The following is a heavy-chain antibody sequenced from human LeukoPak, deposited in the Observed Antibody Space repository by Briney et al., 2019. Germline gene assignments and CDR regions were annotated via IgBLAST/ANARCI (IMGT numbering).Heavy chain of an antibody. J-gene: IGHJ4*02. CDR3: ARDLGGYNLRPSYYFDY. Sequence: ASVTVSCKASGYTFTGYYMHWVRQAPGQGLEWMGWINPNSGGTNYAQKFQGRVTMTRDTSISTAYMELSRLRSDDTAVYYCARDLGGYNLRPSYYFDYWGQGTLVTVSS. CDR1: GYTFTGYY. D-gene: IGHD5-24*01. CDR2: INPNSGGT. V-gene: IGHV1-2*02.